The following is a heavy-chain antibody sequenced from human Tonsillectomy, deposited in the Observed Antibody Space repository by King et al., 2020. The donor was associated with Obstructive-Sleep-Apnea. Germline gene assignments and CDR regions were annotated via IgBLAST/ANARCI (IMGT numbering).Heavy chain of an antibody. D-gene: IGHD6-13*01. CDR3: ARERAAGTNWFDP. CDR2: IYYSGRT. CDR1: GGSITSTSYY. J-gene: IGHJ5*02. V-gene: IGHV4-39*07. Sequence: LQLQESGPGLVKPSETLSLTCTVSGGSITSTSYYWGWIRQPPGKGLEWIGNIYYSGRTYYNPSLKSRVTISGDMSKNQFSLQLISLTAADTAVYYCARERAAGTNWFDPWGQGTLVTVSS.